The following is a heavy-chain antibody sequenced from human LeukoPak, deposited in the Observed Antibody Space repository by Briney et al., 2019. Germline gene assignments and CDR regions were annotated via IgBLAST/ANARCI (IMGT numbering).Heavy chain of an antibody. CDR2: ISSSGSTI. CDR1: GFTFSSYE. Sequence: GGSLRLSCAASGFTFSSYEMNWVRQAPGKGLEWVSYISSSGSTIYYADSVKGRFTISRDNAKSSLYLQMNSLRAEDTAVYYCARESYRGGYYFDYWGQGTLVTVSS. D-gene: IGHD3-22*01. J-gene: IGHJ4*02. CDR3: ARESYRGGYYFDY. V-gene: IGHV3-48*03.